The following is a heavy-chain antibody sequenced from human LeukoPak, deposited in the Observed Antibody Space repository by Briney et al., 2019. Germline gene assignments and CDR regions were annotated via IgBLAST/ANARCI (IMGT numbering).Heavy chain of an antibody. D-gene: IGHD6-13*01. CDR1: GSSIGRHY. CDR3: ARAKAAGSYDF. J-gene: IGHJ4*02. Sequence: SETLSHTCSVSGSSIGRHYWTWIRQPPGKGLEWIGYTHFSGSSNYNPSLKSRATTSLDRAKNQISLTLTSVAAADTAVYFCARAKAAGSYDFWGQGTLVTVSS. CDR2: THFSGSS. V-gene: IGHV4-59*11.